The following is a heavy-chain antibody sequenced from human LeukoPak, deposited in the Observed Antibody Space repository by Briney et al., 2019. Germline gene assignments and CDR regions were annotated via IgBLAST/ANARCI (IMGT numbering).Heavy chain of an antibody. CDR3: AREAHYYYDSSGYYLTAHDAFDI. D-gene: IGHD3-22*01. Sequence: PSETLSLTCTVSGGSISNYYWSWIRQPAGKGLEWIGRIYTTGSTNYNPSLKSGVTMSVDTSKNQFSLKLSSVTAADTAVYYCAREAHYYYDSSGYYLTAHDAFDIWGQGTMVTVSS. CDR1: GGSISNYY. J-gene: IGHJ3*02. CDR2: IYTTGST. V-gene: IGHV4-4*07.